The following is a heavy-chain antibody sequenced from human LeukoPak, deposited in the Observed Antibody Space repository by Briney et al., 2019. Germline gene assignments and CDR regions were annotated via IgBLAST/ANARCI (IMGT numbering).Heavy chain of an antibody. J-gene: IGHJ5*02. V-gene: IGHV4-31*03. CDR1: GGSISSGGYY. CDR3: ARDPRGYYYGSGSNWFDP. CDR2: IYYSGST. D-gene: IGHD3-10*01. Sequence: PSETLSLTCTVSGGSISSGGYYWSWIRQHPGKGLEWIGYIYYSGSTYYNPSLKSRVTISVDTSKNQFSLKLSSVTAADTAVYYCARDPRGYYYGSGSNWFDPWGQGTLVTVSS.